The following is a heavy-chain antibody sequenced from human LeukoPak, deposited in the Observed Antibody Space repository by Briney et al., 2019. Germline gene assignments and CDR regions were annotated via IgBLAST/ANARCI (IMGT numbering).Heavy chain of an antibody. CDR1: GYTFTSSG. D-gene: IGHD6-13*01. CDR3: ARDKGYSSTWRPNWFDP. J-gene: IGHJ5*02. CDR2: ISDYNGNT. V-gene: IGHV1-18*01. Sequence: ASVKVSCKASGYTFTSSGINWVRQAPGQGLEWMGWISDYNGNTDYAQKLLGRVTMTTDTSTSTAYMELRSLRPDDTAVYYCARDKGYSSTWRPNWFDPWGQGTLVTVSS.